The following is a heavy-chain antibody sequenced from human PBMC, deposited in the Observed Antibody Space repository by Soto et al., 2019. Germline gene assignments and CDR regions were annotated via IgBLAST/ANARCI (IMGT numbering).Heavy chain of an antibody. CDR2: IRPDGTET. D-gene: IGHD4-4*01. J-gene: IGHJ4*02. CDR3: AGWGGHDYNY. Sequence: EVQLVQSGGGLVQPGGSLRLSCVGSGFTFTDFYMNWVRQAPGKGLEWVANIRPDGTETNYVESVRGLFTTSRDNAKNALFLQMHSLRADDTALYYGAGWGGHDYNYWGQGILVTVSS. V-gene: IGHV3-7*03. CDR1: GFTFTDFY.